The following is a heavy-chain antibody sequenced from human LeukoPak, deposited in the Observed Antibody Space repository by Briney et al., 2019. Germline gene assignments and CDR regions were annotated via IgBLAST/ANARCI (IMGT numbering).Heavy chain of an antibody. D-gene: IGHD5-24*01. J-gene: IGHJ4*02. CDR1: DGSISSSSYY. CDR3: ARQNTRDGYSH. V-gene: IGHV4-39*01. Sequence: PSETLSLTCTVSDGSISSSSYYWGWIRQPPGKGLEWIGSIYYSGSTYYNPSLKIRVTISVDTSMNHFSLKLSSVTASDTAVYYCARQNTRDGYSHWGQGTLVTVSS. CDR2: IYYSGST.